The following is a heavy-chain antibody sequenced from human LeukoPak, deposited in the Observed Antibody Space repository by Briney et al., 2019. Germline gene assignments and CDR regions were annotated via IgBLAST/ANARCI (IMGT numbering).Heavy chain of an antibody. D-gene: IGHD2-2*01. CDR2: MYHSGVT. J-gene: IGHJ5*02. CDR3: ARTCSSSDCFNTTPDNWFDP. V-gene: IGHV4-59*01. CDR1: GVSITFYY. Sequence: SETLSLTCTVSGVSITFYYWSWIRQPPGKGLEWIGNMYHSGVTNYNPSLRSRLTLSIDTSKNQFSLRLTSVTAADTAVYYCARTCSSSDCFNTTPDNWFDPWGQGSLVTVSS.